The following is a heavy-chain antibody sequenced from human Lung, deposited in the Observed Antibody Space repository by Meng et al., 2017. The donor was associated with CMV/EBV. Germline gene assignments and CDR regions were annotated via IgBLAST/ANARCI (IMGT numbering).Heavy chain of an antibody. CDR3: ARRAWGLDV. J-gene: IGHJ6*02. CDR2: INQDGSEK. Sequence: GXSXRLSCAASGFTLLNAWMGWIRQAQGKGLEWVAKINQDGSEKYYVDSVEGGFTISRDNAKDSRYLQMNALRAEDTALYYCARRAWGLDVGGQGTTVT. V-gene: IGHV3-7*01. CDR1: GFTLLNAW.